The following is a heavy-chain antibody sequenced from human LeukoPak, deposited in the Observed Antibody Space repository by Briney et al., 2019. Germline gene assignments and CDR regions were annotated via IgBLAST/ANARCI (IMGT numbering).Heavy chain of an antibody. J-gene: IGHJ5*02. CDR2: IIPIFGTA. Sequence: EAPVKVSCKASGGTFSSYAISWVRQAPGQGLEWMGGIIPIFGTANYAQKFQGRVTITADKSTSTAYMELSSLRSEDTAVYYCASGYYYDSSGYSQKWFDPWGQGTLVTVSS. D-gene: IGHD3-22*01. CDR3: ASGYYYDSSGYSQKWFDP. CDR1: GGTFSSYA. V-gene: IGHV1-69*06.